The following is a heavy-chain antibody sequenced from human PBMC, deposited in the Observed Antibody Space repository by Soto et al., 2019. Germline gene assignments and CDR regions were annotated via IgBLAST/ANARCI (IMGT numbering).Heavy chain of an antibody. D-gene: IGHD3-3*01. CDR2: ISSSGSTI. CDR1: GFTFSSYK. CDR3: ARGSYYDFWSGYYNYYYYGMDV. J-gene: IGHJ6*02. V-gene: IGHV3-48*03. Sequence: GGSLRLSCAASGFTFSSYKMNWVRQAPGKGLEWVSYISSSGSTIYYADSVKGRFTISRDNAKNSLYLQMNSLRAEDAAVYYCARGSYYDFWSGYYNYYYYGMDVWGQGTTVTVSS.